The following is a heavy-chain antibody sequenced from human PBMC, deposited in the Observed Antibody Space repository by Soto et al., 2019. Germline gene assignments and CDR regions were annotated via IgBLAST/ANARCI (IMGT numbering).Heavy chain of an antibody. Sequence: ASVNVSCTASGYTFTSYAMHWVRQAPGQRHEWKGWINDGNGNTKYSQKLQGRVTITRDTSASTAYMELSSLRSEDTAVYYFAIDSGRDSNYYYYYMDVWGKGTTVTVSS. CDR1: GYTFTSYA. CDR2: INDGNGNT. CDR3: AIDSGRDSNYYYYYMDV. V-gene: IGHV1-3*01. D-gene: IGHD2-15*01. J-gene: IGHJ6*03.